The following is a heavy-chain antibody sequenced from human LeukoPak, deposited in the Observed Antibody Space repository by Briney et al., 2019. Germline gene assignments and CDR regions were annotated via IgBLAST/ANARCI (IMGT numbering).Heavy chain of an antibody. Sequence: GGSLRLSCAASGFTFSSYGMHWVRQAPGKGLEWVAVISYDGSNKYYADSVKGRFAISRDNSKNTLYLQMNSLRAEDTAVYYCAKEVGWFGELRPYYFDYWGQGTLVTVSS. CDR2: ISYDGSNK. D-gene: IGHD3-10*01. J-gene: IGHJ4*02. CDR1: GFTFSSYG. V-gene: IGHV3-30*18. CDR3: AKEVGWFGELRPYYFDY.